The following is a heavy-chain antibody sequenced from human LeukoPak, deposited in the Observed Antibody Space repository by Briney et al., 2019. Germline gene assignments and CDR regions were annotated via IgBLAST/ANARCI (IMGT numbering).Heavy chain of an antibody. CDR1: QFTFSDYT. J-gene: IGHJ4*02. Sequence: GGSLRLSCAASQFTFSDYTMNWVRRAPGKGLEWVSSISTRSDYIYNAESVKGRFTISRDNAKNSLYLQMNSLRAEDTAVYYCARYVYGVVTSFDYWGQGTLVTVSS. D-gene: IGHD3-3*01. CDR2: ISTRSDYI. CDR3: ARYVYGVVTSFDY. V-gene: IGHV3-21*01.